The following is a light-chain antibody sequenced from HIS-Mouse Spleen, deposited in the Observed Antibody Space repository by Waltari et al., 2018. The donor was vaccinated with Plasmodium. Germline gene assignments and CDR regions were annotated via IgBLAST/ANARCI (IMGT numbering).Light chain of an antibody. V-gene: IGKV1-9*01. J-gene: IGKJ3*01. CDR2: AAS. CDR1: QGISSY. Sequence: DIQLTQSPSFLSASVGDRVTITCRASQGISSYLAWYQQKPGKAPKLLIYAASTLQSGVPSRFSGSGSGKEFTLTISSLQPEDFATYYCQQLNSYPPATFGPGTKVDSK. CDR3: QQLNSYPPAT.